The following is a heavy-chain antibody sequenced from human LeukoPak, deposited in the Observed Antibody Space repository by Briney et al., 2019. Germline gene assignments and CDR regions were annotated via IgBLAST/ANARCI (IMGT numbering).Heavy chain of an antibody. V-gene: IGHV3-21*01. CDR2: ISSGSSYI. Sequence: PGGSLRLSCAASGFIFSSYSMNWVRQAPGKGLEWVSSISSGSSYIYYADSVKGRFTISRDNAKNSLYLQVNSLRVEDTAVYYCARGDFNDNGDYVDAFDVWGQGTMVTVSS. CDR3: ARGDFNDNGDYVDAFDV. J-gene: IGHJ3*01. CDR1: GFIFSSYS. D-gene: IGHD4-17*01.